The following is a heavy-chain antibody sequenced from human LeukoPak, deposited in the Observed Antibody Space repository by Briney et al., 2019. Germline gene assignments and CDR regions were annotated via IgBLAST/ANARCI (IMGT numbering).Heavy chain of an antibody. Sequence: PGGSLRLSCAASGFTFSSYSLNWVRLAPGKGLEWVSSISSSGSYIYYADSVKGRFTISRDNAKNLLYLQMNSLRAEDTAVYYCARDELHTGTYFPFDYWGQGTLVTVSS. J-gene: IGHJ4*02. CDR2: ISSSGSYI. D-gene: IGHD1-26*01. V-gene: IGHV3-21*01. CDR1: GFTFSSYS. CDR3: ARDELHTGTYFPFDY.